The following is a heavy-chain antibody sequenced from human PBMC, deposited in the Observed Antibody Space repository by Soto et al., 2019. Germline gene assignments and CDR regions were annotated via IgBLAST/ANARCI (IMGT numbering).Heavy chain of an antibody. D-gene: IGHD3-3*01. CDR1: GFTFSSYA. J-gene: IGHJ4*02. Sequence: EVQLLESGGGLVQPGGSLRLSCAASGFTFSSYAMSWVRQAPGKGLEWVSAISGSGGSTYYADSVKGRFTISRDNSKNTLYLQMNSLRAEDTAVYYCAKETYYDFWSGYYYFGYWGQGTLVTVSS. CDR3: AKETYYDFWSGYYYFGY. V-gene: IGHV3-23*01. CDR2: ISGSGGST.